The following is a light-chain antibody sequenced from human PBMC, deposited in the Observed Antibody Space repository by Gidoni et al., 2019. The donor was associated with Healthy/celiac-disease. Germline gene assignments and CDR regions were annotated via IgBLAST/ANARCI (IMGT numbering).Light chain of an antibody. CDR3: MQALQTRRVT. J-gene: IGKJ3*01. CDR2: LGS. Sequence: IVMPQSPLSLPVNPGEPDSISCRSSQRLLHSNVYNYFDWYLQKPGQSPQLLIYLGSNRASGVPDRFSGSGSGTDFKLKISRVEAEDVLVYYCMQALQTRRVTFGPGPHLDIK. V-gene: IGKV2-28*01. CDR1: QRLLHSNVYNY.